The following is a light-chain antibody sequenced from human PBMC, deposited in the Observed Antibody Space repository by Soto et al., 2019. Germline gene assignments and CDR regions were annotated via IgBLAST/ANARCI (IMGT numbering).Light chain of an antibody. V-gene: IGKV1-9*01. J-gene: IGKJ4*01. Sequence: DIQLTQSPSFLSASVGDRVTITCRASQCISSYLAWYQQRPGKAPKFLMYAAPTLQSGVPSRFSGSGSGTEFALTISSLQPEDFATYYCQPLKNYPLTFGGGTKVEI. CDR3: QPLKNYPLT. CDR2: AAP. CDR1: QCISSY.